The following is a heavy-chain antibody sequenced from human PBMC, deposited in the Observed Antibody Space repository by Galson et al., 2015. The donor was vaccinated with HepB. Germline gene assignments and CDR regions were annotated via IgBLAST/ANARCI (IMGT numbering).Heavy chain of an antibody. Sequence: SLRLSCAASGFTFSSYSMNWVRQAPEKGLEWVSYISSSSSTIYYADSVKGRFTISRDNAKNSLYLQMNSLRDEDTAVYYCARDSDYGDYGSAFDIWGQGTMVTVSS. CDR2: ISSSSSTI. CDR3: ARDSDYGDYGSAFDI. V-gene: IGHV3-48*02. D-gene: IGHD4-17*01. J-gene: IGHJ3*02. CDR1: GFTFSSYS.